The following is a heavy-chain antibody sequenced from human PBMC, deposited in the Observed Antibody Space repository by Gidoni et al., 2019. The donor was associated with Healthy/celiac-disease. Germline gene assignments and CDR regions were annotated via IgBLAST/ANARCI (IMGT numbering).Heavy chain of an antibody. CDR2: IKQDGSEK. V-gene: IGHV3-7*03. Sequence: EVQLVESGGGLVQPGGSLRLSCAASGFTFSSYWMSWVRQAPGKGLEWVANIKQDGSEKYYVDSVKGRFTISRDNAKNSLYLQMNSLRAEDTAVYYCARSLGGSSWSALFDYWGQGTLVTVSS. CDR1: GFTFSSYW. J-gene: IGHJ4*02. D-gene: IGHD6-13*01. CDR3: ARSLGGSSWSALFDY.